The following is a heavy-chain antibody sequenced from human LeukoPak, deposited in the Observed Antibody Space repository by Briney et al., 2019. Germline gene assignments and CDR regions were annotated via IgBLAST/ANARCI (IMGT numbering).Heavy chain of an antibody. CDR2: ISYDGSNK. CDR1: GFTFSSYA. Sequence: PGGSLRLSCAASGFTFSSYAMHWVRQAPGKGLEWVAVISYDGSNKYYADSVKGRFTISRDNSKNTLYLQMNSLRAEDTAVYFCARVPSGLPTYDSSEFDYWGQGTLVTVSS. CDR3: ARVPSGLPTYDSSEFDY. J-gene: IGHJ4*02. D-gene: IGHD3-22*01. V-gene: IGHV3-30-3*01.